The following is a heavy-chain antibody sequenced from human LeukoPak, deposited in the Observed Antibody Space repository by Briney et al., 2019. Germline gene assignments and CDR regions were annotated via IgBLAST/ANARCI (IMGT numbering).Heavy chain of an antibody. CDR3: ARDGPTVPAAMGDAFDI. J-gene: IGHJ3*02. V-gene: IGHV1-69*05. CDR2: IIPIFGTA. D-gene: IGHD2-2*01. Sequence: SVKVSCKASGGTFSSYAISWVRQAPGQGLEWMGGIIPIFGTANYAQKFQGRVTITTDEPTSTAYMELSSLRSEDTAVYYCARDGPTVPAAMGDAFDIWGQGTMVTVSS. CDR1: GGTFSSYA.